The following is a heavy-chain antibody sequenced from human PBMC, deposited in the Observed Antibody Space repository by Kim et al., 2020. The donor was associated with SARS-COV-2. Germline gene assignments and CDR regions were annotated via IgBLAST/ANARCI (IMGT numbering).Heavy chain of an antibody. CDR1: GFTFSSYW. CDR3: ARDYSSRGGYGMDV. Sequence: GGSLRLSCAASGFTFSSYWMSWVRQAPGKGLEWVANIKQDGSEKYYVDSVKGRFTISRDNAKNSLYLQMNSLRAEDTAVYYCARDYSSRGGYGMDVWGQGTTVTVSS. J-gene: IGHJ6*02. CDR2: IKQDGSEK. V-gene: IGHV3-7*03. D-gene: IGHD6-13*01.